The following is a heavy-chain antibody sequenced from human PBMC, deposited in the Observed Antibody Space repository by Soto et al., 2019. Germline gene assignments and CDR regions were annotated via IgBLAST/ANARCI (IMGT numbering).Heavy chain of an antibody. CDR3: ARDARMVGATPIDY. CDR2: IWYDGSNK. J-gene: IGHJ4*02. V-gene: IGHV3-33*01. Sequence: QVQLVESGGGVVQPGRSLRLSCAASGFTFSSYGMHWVRQAPGKGLEWVAVIWYDGSNKYYADSVKGRFTMSRDNSKNTLYLQMNSLRAEDTAVYYCARDARMVGATPIDYWGQGTLFTVAS. CDR1: GFTFSSYG. D-gene: IGHD1-26*01.